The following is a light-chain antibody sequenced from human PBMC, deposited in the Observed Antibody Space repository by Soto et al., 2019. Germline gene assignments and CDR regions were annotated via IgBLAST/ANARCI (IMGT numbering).Light chain of an antibody. CDR1: KLGDKY. J-gene: IGLJ1*01. CDR3: QAWDSSTYV. V-gene: IGLV3-1*01. CDR2: QDS. Sequence: SSELTQPPSMSVSPGQTASITCSGDKLGDKYACWYQQKPGQSPVLVIYQDSKRPSGIPERFSGSNSGNTATLTISGTQAMDEADYYCQAWDSSTYVFGTGTKLTVL.